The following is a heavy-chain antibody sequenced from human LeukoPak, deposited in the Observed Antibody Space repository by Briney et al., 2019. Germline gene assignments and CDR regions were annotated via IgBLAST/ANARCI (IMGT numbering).Heavy chain of an antibody. CDR2: ISGSGGST. D-gene: IGHD6-19*01. J-gene: IGHJ4*02. CDR3: AREPIAVAGHLVDY. CDR1: GFTFSSYA. V-gene: IGHV3-23*01. Sequence: GGSLRLSCAASGFTFSSYAMSWVRQAPGKGLEWVSAISGSGGSTYYADSVKGRFTISRDNSKNTLYLQMNSLRAEDTAVYYCAREPIAVAGHLVDYWGQGTLSPSPQ.